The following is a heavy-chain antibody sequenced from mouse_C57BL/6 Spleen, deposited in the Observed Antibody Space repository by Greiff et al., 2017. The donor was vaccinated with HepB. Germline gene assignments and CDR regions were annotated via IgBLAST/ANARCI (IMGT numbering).Heavy chain of an antibody. CDR3: ARSLGGQHDFDY. CDR2: IYPGSGST. V-gene: IGHV1-55*01. Sequence: VQLQQSGAELVKPGASVKMSCKASGYTFTSYWINWVKQRPGQGLEWIGDIYPGSGSTNYNEKFKSKATLTVDTSSSTAYMQLSSLTSEDSAVYYCARSLGGQHDFDYWGQGTTLTVSS. D-gene: IGHD3-3*01. J-gene: IGHJ2*01. CDR1: GYTFTSYW.